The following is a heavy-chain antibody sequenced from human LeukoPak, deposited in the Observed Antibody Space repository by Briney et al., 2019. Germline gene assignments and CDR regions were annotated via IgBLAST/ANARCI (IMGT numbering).Heavy chain of an antibody. Sequence: SQTLSLTCTVSGGSISSGSYYWSWIRQPAGKGLEWIGRIYTSGSTNYNPSLKGRVTISVDTSKNQFSLKLSSVTAADTAVYYCARDRGDGFDPWGQGTLVTVSS. D-gene: IGHD3-10*01. J-gene: IGHJ5*02. CDR3: ARDRGDGFDP. CDR1: GGSISSGSYY. V-gene: IGHV4-61*02. CDR2: IYTSGST.